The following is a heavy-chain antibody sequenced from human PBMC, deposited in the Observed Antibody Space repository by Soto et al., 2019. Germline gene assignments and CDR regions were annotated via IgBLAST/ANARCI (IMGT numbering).Heavy chain of an antibody. CDR2: IKGDGSEK. J-gene: IGHJ6*02. CDR1: GFTFSSYW. D-gene: IGHD2-2*01. CDR3: ARDGLDCSSTSCYVGYYYYGMDV. Sequence: PGGSLRLSCAASGFTFSSYWMSWVRQAPGKGLEWVANIKGDGSEKSYGDSVKGRFTISRDNAKNSLYLQMNSLRAEDTAVYYCARDGLDCSSTSCYVGYYYYGMDVWGQGTTVTVSS. V-gene: IGHV3-7*01.